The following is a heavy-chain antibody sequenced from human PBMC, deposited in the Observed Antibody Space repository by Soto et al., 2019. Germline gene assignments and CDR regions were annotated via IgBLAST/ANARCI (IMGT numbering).Heavy chain of an antibody. CDR2: ISWNSGSI. V-gene: IGHV3-9*01. CDR1: GFTFDDYA. CDR3: AKDQREYYDAPGGWFDP. D-gene: IGHD3-3*01. Sequence: PVGSLRLSCAASGFTFDDYAMHWVRQAPGKGLEWVSGISWNSGSIGYADSVKGRFTISRDNAKNSLYLQMNSLRAEDTALYYCAKDQREYYDAPGGWFDPWGQGTLVTVSS. J-gene: IGHJ5*02.